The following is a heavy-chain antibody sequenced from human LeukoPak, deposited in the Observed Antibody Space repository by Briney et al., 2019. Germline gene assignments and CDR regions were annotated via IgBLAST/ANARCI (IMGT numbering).Heavy chain of an antibody. Sequence: ASVKVSCKASGYTFTSYGISWVRQATGQGLEWMGWISAYNGNTNYAQKLQGRVTMTTDTSTSTAYMELRSLRSDDTAVYYCAIAPALLLWFGELLGWGQGTLVTVSS. J-gene: IGHJ4*02. CDR2: ISAYNGNT. CDR3: AIAPALLLWFGELLG. CDR1: GYTFTSYG. D-gene: IGHD3-10*01. V-gene: IGHV1-18*04.